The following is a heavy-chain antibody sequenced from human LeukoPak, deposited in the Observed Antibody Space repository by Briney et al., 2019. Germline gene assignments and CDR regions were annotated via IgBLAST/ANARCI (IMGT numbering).Heavy chain of an antibody. D-gene: IGHD3-9*01. Sequence: SETLSLTCTVSGYSISIGFYWGWIRQPPGKGLEWIGYIYYSGSTNYNPSLKSRVTISVDTSKNQFSLKLSSVTAADTAVYYCARENPIRYSDAFDIWGQGTMVTVSS. J-gene: IGHJ3*02. CDR1: GYSISIGFY. CDR2: IYYSGST. CDR3: ARENPIRYSDAFDI. V-gene: IGHV4-61*01.